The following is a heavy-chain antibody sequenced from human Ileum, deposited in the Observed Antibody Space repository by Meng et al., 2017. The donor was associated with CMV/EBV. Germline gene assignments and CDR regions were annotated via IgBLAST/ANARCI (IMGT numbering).Heavy chain of an antibody. CDR3: ARDNWGYDY. J-gene: IGHJ4*02. CDR2: ISVHHGNT. V-gene: IGHV1-18*01. Sequence: QVDLVQSGTESKKPGASVQVSCKTSGYTFTNHNIAWVRQAPGQGLEWMGWISVHHGNTDYAQKYQDRVTMTRDTSTNTAYMELRSLTSDDTAMYYCARDNWGYDYWGQGTLVTVSS. CDR1: GYTFTNHN. D-gene: IGHD7-27*01.